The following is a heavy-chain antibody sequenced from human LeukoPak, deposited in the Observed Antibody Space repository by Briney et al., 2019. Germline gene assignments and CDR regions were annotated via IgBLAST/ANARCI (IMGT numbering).Heavy chain of an antibody. CDR3: TRELIVGATRSVFDY. V-gene: IGHV3-49*03. D-gene: IGHD1-26*01. CDR1: GFTFGDYA. Sequence: GGSLRPSCTASGFTFGDYAMSWFRQAPGKGLEWVGFIRSKAYGGTTEYAASVKGRFTISRDDSKSIAYLQMNSLKTEDTAVYYCTRELIVGATRSVFDYWGQGTLVTVSS. J-gene: IGHJ4*02. CDR2: IRSKAYGGTT.